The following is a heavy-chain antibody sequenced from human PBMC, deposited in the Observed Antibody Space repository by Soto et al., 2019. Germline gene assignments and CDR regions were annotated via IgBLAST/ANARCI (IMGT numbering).Heavy chain of an antibody. Sequence: QVQLVQSGAEVKKPGSSVKVSCKASGGTFSSYAISWVRQAPGQGLEWMGGIIPIFGTANYAQKFQGRVTITADESTSTAYMELSSLRAEDTAVYDCARDRRRSQPYCSGGSCYGYYYYYGMDVWGQGTTVTVSS. J-gene: IGHJ6*02. V-gene: IGHV1-69*01. CDR2: IIPIFGTA. CDR1: GGTFSSYA. CDR3: ARDRRRSQPYCSGGSCYGYYYYYGMDV. D-gene: IGHD2-15*01.